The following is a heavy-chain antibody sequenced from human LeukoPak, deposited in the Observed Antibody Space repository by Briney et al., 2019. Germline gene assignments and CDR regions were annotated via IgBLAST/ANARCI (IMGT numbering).Heavy chain of an antibody. J-gene: IGHJ4*02. CDR3: ARQILDRGYCTNGVCSENDY. CDR1: GGSFSGYY. D-gene: IGHD2-8*01. V-gene: IGHV4-39*01. CDR2: IYYSGST. Sequence: SETLSLTCAVYGGSFSGYYWGWIRQPPGKGLEWIGSIYYSGSTYYNPSLKSRVTISVDTSKNQFSLKLSSVTAADTAVYYCARQILDRGYCTNGVCSENDYWGQGTLVTVSS.